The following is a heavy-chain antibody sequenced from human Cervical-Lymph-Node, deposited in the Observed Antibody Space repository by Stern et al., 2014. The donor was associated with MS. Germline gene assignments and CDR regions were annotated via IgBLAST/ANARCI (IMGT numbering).Heavy chain of an antibody. CDR1: GFSFSRYA. V-gene: IGHV3-33*01. D-gene: IGHD6-13*01. J-gene: IGHJ4*02. CDR3: ASAYSSSHYYFDY. Sequence: QVQLVESGGGVVQPGRSLRLSCAASGFSFSRYAMHWVRRAPGKGLEWVSLIGYDRINPYYADSGPGLFTISRDNFKNTLHLQMNSLRAEATADYYCASAYSSSHYYFDYWGQGTLVTVSS. CDR2: IGYDRINP.